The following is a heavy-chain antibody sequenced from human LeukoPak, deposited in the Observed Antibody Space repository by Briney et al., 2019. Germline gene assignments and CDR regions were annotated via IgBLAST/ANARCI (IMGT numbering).Heavy chain of an antibody. V-gene: IGHV4-34*01. D-gene: IGHD2-15*01. J-gene: IGHJ5*02. CDR2: INHSGST. CDR3: ARGGTAFVVVVAAKFPNWFDP. Sequence: SETLSLTCAVYGGSFSGYYWSLIRQPPGKGLEWIGEINHSGSTNYNPSLKSRVTISVDTSKNQFSLKLSSVTAADTAVYYCARGGTAFVVVVAAKFPNWFDPWGQGTLVTVSS. CDR1: GGSFSGYY.